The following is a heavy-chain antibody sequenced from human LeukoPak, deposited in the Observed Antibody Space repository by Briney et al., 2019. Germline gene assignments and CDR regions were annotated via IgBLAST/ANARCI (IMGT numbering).Heavy chain of an antibody. CDR2: TSYSGST. CDR3: ARGSDSHAWRLGS. CDR1: GGSISGYY. D-gene: IGHD3-16*01. J-gene: IGHJ4*02. Sequence: SETLSLTCTVSGGSISGYYWSWIRQPPGKGPEWIGYTSYSGSTAYNPSLKSRVTISVDTSKSQFSLKLRSVTAADTAVYYCARGSDSHAWRLGSWGQGTLVTVSS. V-gene: IGHV4-59*01.